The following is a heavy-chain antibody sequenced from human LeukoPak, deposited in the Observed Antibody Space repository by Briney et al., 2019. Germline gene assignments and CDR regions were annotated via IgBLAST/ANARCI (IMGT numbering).Heavy chain of an antibody. V-gene: IGHV3-30*18. CDR3: AKDHDTYGDYVY. J-gene: IGHJ4*02. CDR1: GFTFSSYG. Sequence: PGGSLRLSCAASGFTFSSYGMHWVRQAPGKGLEWVAVISYDGSNKYYADSVKGRFTISRDNSKNTLYLQMNSLRAEDTAVYYCAKDHDTYGDYVYWGQGTLVTASS. CDR2: ISYDGSNK. D-gene: IGHD4-17*01.